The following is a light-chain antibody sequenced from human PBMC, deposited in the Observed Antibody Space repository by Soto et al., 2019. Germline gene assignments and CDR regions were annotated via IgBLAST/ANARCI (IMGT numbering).Light chain of an antibody. J-gene: IGLJ2*01. CDR1: NSNMGRNY. CDR2: RND. V-gene: IGLV1-47*01. Sequence: QSVLTQTPSASGTPGQRVTISCSGSNSNMGRNYVYWYQQVPGTAPKLLMYRNDVRPSGVPDRITDSKSGTSASLAISGLRSEDEADYYCAGWDSSLNGVAFGGGTKLTVL. CDR3: AGWDSSLNGVA.